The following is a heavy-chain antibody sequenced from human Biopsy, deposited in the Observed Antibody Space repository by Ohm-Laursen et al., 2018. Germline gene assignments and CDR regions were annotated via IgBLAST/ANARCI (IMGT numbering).Heavy chain of an antibody. D-gene: IGHD3-10*01. Sequence: SSVKVSCKASGGTFSSYAISWVRQAPGQGLEWMGRIIPTFDTPKYAPDFQGRVTFTADKSTGTAHLDLSRLRSEDTAIYYCAGGAAKGNPYDHWGQGTLVTVSS. J-gene: IGHJ5*02. CDR2: IIPTFDTP. CDR1: GGTFSSYA. V-gene: IGHV1-69*06. CDR3: AGGAAKGNPYDH.